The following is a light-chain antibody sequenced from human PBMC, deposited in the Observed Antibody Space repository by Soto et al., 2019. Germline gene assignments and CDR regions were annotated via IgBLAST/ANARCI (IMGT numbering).Light chain of an antibody. J-gene: IGKJ4*01. CDR2: AAS. V-gene: IGKV1-9*01. CDR3: HQLSSYPST. Sequence: IQLTQSPSSLSASVGDRVTITCRASQGIGSYLAWYQQKPGEAPKLLIYAASTVQSGVASSFSGSGSGTDFAITISSLQSEDFGTFYGHQLSSYPSTFRGGLEVEIK. CDR1: QGIGSY.